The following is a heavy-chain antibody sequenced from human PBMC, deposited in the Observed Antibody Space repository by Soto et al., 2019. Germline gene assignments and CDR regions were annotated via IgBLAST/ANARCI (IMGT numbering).Heavy chain of an antibody. CDR1: GFTFSSYG. CDR3: AKDGEDIVVVPAAMRYYYYGMDV. D-gene: IGHD2-2*01. V-gene: IGHV3-30*18. CDR2: ISYDGSNK. Sequence: QVQLVESGGGVVQPGRSLRLSCAASGFTFSSYGMHWVRQAPGKGLEWVAVISYDGSNKYYADSVKGRFTISRDNSKNPLYLQMNSLRAEDTAVYYCAKDGEDIVVVPAAMRYYYYGMDVWGQGTTVTVS. J-gene: IGHJ6*02.